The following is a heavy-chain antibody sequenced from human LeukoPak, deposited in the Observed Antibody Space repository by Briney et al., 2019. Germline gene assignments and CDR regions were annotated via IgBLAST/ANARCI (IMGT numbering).Heavy chain of an antibody. J-gene: IGHJ5*02. CDR3: ARDITVGTTRFDP. D-gene: IGHD1-1*01. CDR1: GYTFTSYA. Sequence: ASVKVSCKASGYTFTSYAVHWVRQAPGHRLEWMGWIHAGNGNTKYSQKFQGRVTITRDTSASTVYMELSSLRSEDTAVYHCARDITVGTTRFDPWGQGALVTVSS. V-gene: IGHV1-3*01. CDR2: IHAGNGNT.